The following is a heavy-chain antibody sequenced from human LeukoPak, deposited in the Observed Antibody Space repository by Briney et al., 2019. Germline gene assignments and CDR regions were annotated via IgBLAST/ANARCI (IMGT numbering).Heavy chain of an antibody. V-gene: IGHV3-48*04. J-gene: IGHJ4*02. D-gene: IGHD1-14*01. CDR3: AGPGHGRRPFDY. CDR1: GFTFSSYA. CDR2: ISGGSSTI. Sequence: PGGSLRLSCAASGFTFSSYAMSWVRQAPGKGLEWVSCISGGSSTIRYADSVRGRFTISRDNAKNSLYLQMNSLRAEDTAVYYCAGPGHGRRPFDYWGQGTLVTVSS.